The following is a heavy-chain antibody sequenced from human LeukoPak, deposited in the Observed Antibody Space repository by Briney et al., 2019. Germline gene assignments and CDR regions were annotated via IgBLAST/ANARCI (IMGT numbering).Heavy chain of an antibody. Sequence: SETLSLTCTVSGGSISSYYWSWIRQPPGKGLEWIGYIYYSGSTNYNPSLKSRVTISVDTSKNQFSLKLSTVTAADTAVYYCARGRRRVAFGVVIIGFYFDYWGQGTLVTVSS. CDR1: GGSISSYY. J-gene: IGHJ4*02. CDR3: ARGRRRVAFGVVIIGFYFDY. D-gene: IGHD3-3*01. V-gene: IGHV4-59*01. CDR2: IYYSGST.